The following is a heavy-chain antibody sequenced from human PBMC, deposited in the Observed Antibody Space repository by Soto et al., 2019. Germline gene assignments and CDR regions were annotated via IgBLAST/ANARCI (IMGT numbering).Heavy chain of an antibody. D-gene: IGHD2-2*01. J-gene: IGHJ5*02. CDR2: IYPTGST. CDR1: GDSFSNYY. V-gene: IGHV4-4*07. Sequence: SETLSLTCTVSGDSFSNYYCNWVRKSTGKGLEWIGRIYPTGSTTYNPSLKSRLTMSVDTSKNQFSLRLTSMTAADTAVYYCATGRSEVVPGAMDTWGQGTRVTVSS. CDR3: ATGRSEVVPGAMDT.